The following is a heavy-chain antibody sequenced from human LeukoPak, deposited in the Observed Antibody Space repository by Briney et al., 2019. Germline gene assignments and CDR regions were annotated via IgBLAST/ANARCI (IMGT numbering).Heavy chain of an antibody. CDR3: AREGIVGAKDAFDI. Sequence: PSETLSLTCTVSGGSISSYYWSWIRQPAGKGLEWIGRIYTSGSTNYNPSLKGRVTMSVDTSKNQFSLKLSSVTAADTAVYYCAREGIVGAKDAFDIWGQGTMVTVPS. J-gene: IGHJ3*02. CDR2: IYTSGST. CDR1: GGSISSYY. D-gene: IGHD1-26*01. V-gene: IGHV4-4*07.